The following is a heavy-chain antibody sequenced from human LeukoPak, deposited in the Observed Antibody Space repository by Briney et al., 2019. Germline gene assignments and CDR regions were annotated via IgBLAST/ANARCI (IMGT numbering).Heavy chain of an antibody. CDR2: ISYDGSNK. D-gene: IGHD3-9*01. CDR3: GRTYDILTFFDY. J-gene: IGHJ4*02. Sequence: PGGSLRLSCAASGFTFSDHYMDWVRQAPGKGLEWVAAISYDGSNKYYGDSVKGRFTISRDNSKNTLDLQMNSLRADDTAVYFCGRTYDILTFFDYWGQGTLVTVSS. CDR1: GFTFSDHY. V-gene: IGHV3-30-3*01.